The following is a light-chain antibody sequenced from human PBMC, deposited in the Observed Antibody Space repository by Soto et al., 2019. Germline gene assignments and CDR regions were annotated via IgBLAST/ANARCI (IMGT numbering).Light chain of an antibody. CDR1: QSVSSY. J-gene: IGKJ2*01. CDR2: DAF. Sequence: EIVLTQSPATLSLSPGERATRSCRASQSVSSYLAWYQQSPGQARRLLIYDAFNRATGIPARFSGSGSGTDFALTISSLEPEDFAVYYCQQRSNWPPEYTFGQGTKLEIK. V-gene: IGKV3-11*01. CDR3: QQRSNWPPEYT.